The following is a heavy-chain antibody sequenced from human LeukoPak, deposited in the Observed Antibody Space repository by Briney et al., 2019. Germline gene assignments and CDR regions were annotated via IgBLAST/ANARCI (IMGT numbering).Heavy chain of an antibody. CDR3: ACLWPFDY. CDR1: GFTVSSNY. J-gene: IGHJ4*02. V-gene: IGHV3-66*01. CDR2: IYSGGST. Sequence: GGSLRLSCAASGFTVSSNYMSWVRQAPGKGLEWVSVIYSGGSTNYADSVKGRFTISRDNSKNTLYLQMNSLRGEDTAVYYCACLWPFDYWGQGTLVTVSS. D-gene: IGHD2/OR15-2a*01.